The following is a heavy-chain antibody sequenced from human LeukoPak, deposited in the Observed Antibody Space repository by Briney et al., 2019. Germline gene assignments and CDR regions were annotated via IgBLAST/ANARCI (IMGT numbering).Heavy chain of an antibody. V-gene: IGHV4-59*01. CDR3: ARAGPVTPSDGGPIADY. J-gene: IGHJ4*02. CDR2: ISYSGSA. Sequence: PSETLSLTCTVSGGSNSLYYWRWIPQPPGEGLEWFGYISYSGSANYNPSLKCRVTISVDTSKNQFSLNLSSVTAADTAVYYCARAGPVTPSDGGPIADYWGQGTLVTVSS. CDR1: GGSNSLYY. D-gene: IGHD4-17*01.